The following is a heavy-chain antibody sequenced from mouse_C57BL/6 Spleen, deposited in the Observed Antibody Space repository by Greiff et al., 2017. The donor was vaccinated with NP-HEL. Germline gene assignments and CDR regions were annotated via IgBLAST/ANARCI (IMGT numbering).Heavy chain of an antibody. CDR2: IDPETGGT. CDR1: GYTFTDYE. D-gene: IGHD1-1*01. Sequence: QVQLQQSGAELVRPGASVTLSCKASGYTFTDYEMHWVKQTPVHGLEWIGAIDPETGGTAYNQKFKGKAILTADKSSSTAYMELRSLTSEDSAVYYCTRPYYGSRWYFDVWGTGTTVTVSS. V-gene: IGHV1-15*01. J-gene: IGHJ1*03. CDR3: TRPYYGSRWYFDV.